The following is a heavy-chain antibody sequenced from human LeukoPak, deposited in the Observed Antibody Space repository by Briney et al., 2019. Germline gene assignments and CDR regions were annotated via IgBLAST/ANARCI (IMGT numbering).Heavy chain of an antibody. CDR2: ISAYNGNT. CDR3: ARQTYYDFWSGYYIPYFAY. Sequence: ASVKVSCRASGYTFTSYGISWVRQAPGQGLEWMGWISAYNGNTNYAQKLQGRVTMTTDTSTSTAYMELRSLRSDDTAVYYCARQTYYDFWSGYYIPYFAYWGQGPLVTVSS. J-gene: IGHJ4*02. CDR1: GYTFTSYG. D-gene: IGHD3-3*01. V-gene: IGHV1-18*01.